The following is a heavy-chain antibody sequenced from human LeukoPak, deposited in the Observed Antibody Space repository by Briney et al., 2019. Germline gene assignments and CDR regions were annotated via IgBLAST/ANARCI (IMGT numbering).Heavy chain of an antibody. J-gene: IGHJ4*02. Sequence: PSETLSLTCTVSGGSISSYYWSWIRQPPGKGLEWIGYIYYSGSTNYNPSLKSRVTISVDTSKNQFSLKLSSVTAADTAVYYCARHYSHITIFGVVSDARFDYWGQGTLVTVSS. CDR1: GGSISSYY. CDR3: ARHYSHITIFGVVSDARFDY. V-gene: IGHV4-59*08. CDR2: IYYSGST. D-gene: IGHD3-3*01.